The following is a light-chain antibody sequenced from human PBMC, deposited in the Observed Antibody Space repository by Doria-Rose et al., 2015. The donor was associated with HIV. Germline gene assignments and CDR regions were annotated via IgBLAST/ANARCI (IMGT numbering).Light chain of an antibody. Sequence: TQEPSVSGAPGQRVTISCTGSRSNMGAGYDVHWYQQLPGTAPKLLIYGNNNRPSGVSYRFSGSKSGTSASLAIAGLRAEDEADYYCQSYDSSLSGFVFGTGTKVTVL. J-gene: IGLJ1*01. CDR3: QSYDSSLSGFV. V-gene: IGLV1-40*01. CDR2: GNN. CDR1: RSNMGAGYD.